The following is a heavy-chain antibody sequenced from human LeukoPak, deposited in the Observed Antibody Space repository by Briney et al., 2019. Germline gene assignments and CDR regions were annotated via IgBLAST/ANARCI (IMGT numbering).Heavy chain of an antibody. J-gene: IGHJ4*02. D-gene: IGHD3-22*01. V-gene: IGHV3-11*06. CDR1: GFTFSDYY. CDR3: ARDREYYYDTSGYRELDY. CDR2: ISSSSSYT. Sequence: GGSLRLSCAASGFTFSDYYMSWIRQAPGKGLEWVSYISSSSSYTNYADSVKGRFTSSRDNDKNSLYLQMNRLRAEDTAVYYCARDREYYYDTSGYRELDYWGQRTRFPVSS.